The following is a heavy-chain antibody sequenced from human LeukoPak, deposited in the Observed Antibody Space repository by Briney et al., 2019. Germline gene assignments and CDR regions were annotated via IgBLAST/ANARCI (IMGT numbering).Heavy chain of an antibody. J-gene: IGHJ4*02. D-gene: IGHD5-18*01. Sequence: SVKVSCKASGGTFSSYAISWVRQAPGQGLEWMGRIIPILGIANYAQKFQGRVTITADKSTSTAYMELSSLRSEDTAVYYCARDILEYSYGEAFDYWGQGTLVTVSS. CDR3: ARDILEYSYGEAFDY. CDR2: IIPILGIA. CDR1: GGTFSSYA. V-gene: IGHV1-69*04.